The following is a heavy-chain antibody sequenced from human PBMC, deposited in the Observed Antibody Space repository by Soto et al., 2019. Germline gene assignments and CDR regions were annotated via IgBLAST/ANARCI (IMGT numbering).Heavy chain of an antibody. V-gene: IGHV1-69*01. CDR1: GGTFSSYA. Sequence: QVQLVQSGAEVKKPGSSVKVSCKASGGTFSSYAISWVRQAPGQGLEWMGGIIPIFGTANYAKKLPGRVTITADESTGTAYIELSSLISEDTAVYYCARDLPSERLGYCSGGSWYGAFGIWGQGTMVTVSS. CDR2: IIPIFGTA. CDR3: ARDLPSERLGYCSGGSWYGAFGI. D-gene: IGHD2-15*01. J-gene: IGHJ3*02.